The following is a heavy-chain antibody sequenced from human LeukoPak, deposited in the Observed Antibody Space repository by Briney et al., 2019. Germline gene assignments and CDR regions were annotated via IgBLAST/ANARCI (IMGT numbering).Heavy chain of an antibody. J-gene: IGHJ4*02. CDR3: AKGAVAGTPVGHFDY. Sequence: GGSLRLSCAASGFTFSSYSMNWVRQAPGKGLEWVSSISSSSSYIYYADSVKGRFTISRDNSKNTLYLQMNSLRAEDTAVYYCAKGAVAGTPVGHFDYWGQGTLVTVSS. D-gene: IGHD6-19*01. CDR2: ISSSSSYI. V-gene: IGHV3-21*04. CDR1: GFTFSSYS.